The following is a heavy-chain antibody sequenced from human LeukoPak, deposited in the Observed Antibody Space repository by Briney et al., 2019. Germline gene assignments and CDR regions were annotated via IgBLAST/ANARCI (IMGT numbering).Heavy chain of an antibody. CDR1: GFTSDDYA. Sequence: PGGSLRLSCAASGFTSDDYAMHWVRQAPGKGLEWVSGISWNSGSIGYADSVKGRFTISRDNAKNSLYLQMNSLRAEDTALYYCAKDISGRYCSGGSCYVFHYWGQGTLVTVSS. J-gene: IGHJ4*02. CDR3: AKDISGRYCSGGSCYVFHY. CDR2: ISWNSGSI. D-gene: IGHD2-15*01. V-gene: IGHV3-9*02.